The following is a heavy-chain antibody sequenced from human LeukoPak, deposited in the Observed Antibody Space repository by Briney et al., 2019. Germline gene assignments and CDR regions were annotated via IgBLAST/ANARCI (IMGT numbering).Heavy chain of an antibody. J-gene: IGHJ3*02. CDR3: AKGGYYDLDAFDI. CDR2: ISGSGGST. Sequence: PGGTLRLSCAASGFTFSSYGMSWVRQAPGRGLEWVSAISGSGGSTYYADSVKGRFTISRDNSKNTLYLRMNSLRVEDTAVYYCAKGGYYDLDAFDIWGQGTMVTVSS. CDR1: GFTFSSYG. D-gene: IGHD1-26*01. V-gene: IGHV3-23*01.